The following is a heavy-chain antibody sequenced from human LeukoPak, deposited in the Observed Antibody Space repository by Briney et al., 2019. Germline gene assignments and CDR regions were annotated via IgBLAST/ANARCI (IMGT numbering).Heavy chain of an antibody. CDR1: GFTFNSNW. D-gene: IGHD3-22*01. CDR2: IKQDGSEK. Sequence: GGSLRLSCVASGFTFNSNWVSWVRQAPGKGLEWVANIKQDGSEKYYVDSVKGRFTISRDNAKNSVSLQMNSLRAEDTAMYYCARDKYYDRYFDAWGQGILVTVSS. V-gene: IGHV3-7*01. CDR3: ARDKYYDRYFDA. J-gene: IGHJ4*02.